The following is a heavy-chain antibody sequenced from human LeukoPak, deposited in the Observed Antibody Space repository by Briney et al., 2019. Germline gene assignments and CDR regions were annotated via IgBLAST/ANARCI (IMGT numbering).Heavy chain of an antibody. CDR2: ISSDGSNK. CDR3: KGYCSGSYCSRSFDY. J-gene: IGHJ4*02. V-gene: IGHV3-30*03. D-gene: IGHD2-15*01. Sequence: PGRSLRLSCAASGFTFSRYAMHWVRQAPGKGLERVALISSDGSNKYYADSVKGRFTISRDNSKNTVYLQMDSLRAEDTAVYYCKGYCSGSYCSRSFDYWGQGTLVTVSS. CDR1: GFTFSRYA.